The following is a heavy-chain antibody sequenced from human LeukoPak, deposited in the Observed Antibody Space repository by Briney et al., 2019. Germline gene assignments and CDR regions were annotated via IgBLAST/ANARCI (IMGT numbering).Heavy chain of an antibody. CDR3: ARGNGCGGSCYLALGWFDP. V-gene: IGHV1-69*06. CDR2: IIPIFGTA. CDR1: GGTFSSYA. J-gene: IGHJ5*02. Sequence: ASVKVSCKASGGTFSSYAISWVRQAPGQGLEWMGGIIPIFGTANYAQKFQGRVMITADKSTSTAYMELSSLRSEDTAVYYCARGNGCGGSCYLALGWFDPWGQGTLVTVSS. D-gene: IGHD2-15*01.